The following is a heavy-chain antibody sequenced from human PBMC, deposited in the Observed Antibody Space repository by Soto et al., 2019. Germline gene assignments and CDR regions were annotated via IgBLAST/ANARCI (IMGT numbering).Heavy chain of an antibody. D-gene: IGHD2-15*01. V-gene: IGHV3-7*01. Sequence: GGARRLCRAGSGCISSAYLMSWVRHAPGKGLEGVAMINRGASGTHYVDSVKGRFTISRDNAKNSLYLQMNSLRVEDTAVYYCATLDTAEIQTAAHWGQGP. CDR2: INRGASGT. J-gene: IGHJ4*02. CDR3: ATLDTAEIQTAAH. CDR1: GCISSAYL.